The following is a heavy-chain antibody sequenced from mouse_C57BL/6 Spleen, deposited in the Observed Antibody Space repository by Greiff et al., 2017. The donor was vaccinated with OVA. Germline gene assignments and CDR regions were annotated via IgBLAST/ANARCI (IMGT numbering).Heavy chain of an antibody. V-gene: IGHV1-52*01. CDR3: ARSPLLRYFDV. CDR2: IDPSDSEA. CDR1: GYTFTSYW. J-gene: IGHJ1*03. D-gene: IGHD2-1*01. Sequence: VQLQQPGAELVRPGSSVKLSCKASGYTFTSYWMHWVKQRPIQGLEWIGNIDPSDSEAHYNQKFKDKATLTVDKSSSTAYMQLSSLTSEDSAVYYCARSPLLRYFDVWGTGTTVTVSS.